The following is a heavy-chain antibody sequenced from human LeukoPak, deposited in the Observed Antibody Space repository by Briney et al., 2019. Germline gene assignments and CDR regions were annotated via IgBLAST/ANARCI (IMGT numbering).Heavy chain of an antibody. CDR3: ARDPDSSGPTGAFDI. CDR1: GFTFSSYA. V-gene: IGHV3-30-3*01. Sequence: GGSLRLSCAASGFTFSSYAMHWVRQAPGKGLEWVAVISYDGSNKYYADSVKGRFTISRDNSKNTLYLQMNSLRAADTAVYYCARDPDSSGPTGAFDIWGQGTMVTVSS. J-gene: IGHJ3*02. D-gene: IGHD3-22*01. CDR2: ISYDGSNK.